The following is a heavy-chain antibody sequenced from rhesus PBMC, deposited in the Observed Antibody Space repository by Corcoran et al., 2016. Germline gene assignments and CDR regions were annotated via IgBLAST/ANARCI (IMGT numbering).Heavy chain of an antibody. V-gene: IGHV3S16*01. D-gene: IGHD5-12*01. Sequence: EVQLVESGGGLVQPGGSLRLSCAAFGFTFSSYGMSWVRQAPGKALELVSSISSASSYIYYADSVKGRFTISRDNAKNSLSLQMNSLRAEDTAVYYCTSLGYSYRTFDYWGQGVLVTVSS. CDR2: ISSASSYI. J-gene: IGHJ4*01. CDR3: TSLGYSYRTFDY. CDR1: GFTFSSYG.